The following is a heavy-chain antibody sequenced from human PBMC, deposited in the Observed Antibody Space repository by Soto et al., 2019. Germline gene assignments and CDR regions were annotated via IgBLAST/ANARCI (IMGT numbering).Heavy chain of an antibody. CDR2: ISGSGGST. J-gene: IGHJ6*02. CDR3: AKFVRAAAGSRGMDYYYYGMDV. Sequence: EVQLLESGGGLVQPGGSLRLSCAASGFTFSSYAMSWVRQAPGKGLEWVSAISGSGGSTYYADSVKGRFTISRDNSKNTLYMQMNSQRAEDTAVYYCAKFVRAAAGSRGMDYYYYGMDVWGQGTTVTVSS. CDR1: GFTFSSYA. V-gene: IGHV3-23*01. D-gene: IGHD6-13*01.